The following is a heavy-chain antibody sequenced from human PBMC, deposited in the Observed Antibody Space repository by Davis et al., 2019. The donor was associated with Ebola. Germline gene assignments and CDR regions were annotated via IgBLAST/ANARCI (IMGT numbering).Heavy chain of an antibody. CDR2: ISWNSGNI. J-gene: IGHJ6*02. V-gene: IGHV3-9*01. CDR1: GFTLDDYA. D-gene: IGHD6-19*01. CDR3: ARDLPIAVAGTGAYYYYYYGMDV. Sequence: SLKISCVASGFTLDDYAVHWVRQAPGKGLEWVSGISWNSGNIGYADSVKGRFTISRDNSKNTLYLQMNSLRAEDTAVYYCARDLPIAVAGTGAYYYYYYGMDVWGQGTTVTVSS.